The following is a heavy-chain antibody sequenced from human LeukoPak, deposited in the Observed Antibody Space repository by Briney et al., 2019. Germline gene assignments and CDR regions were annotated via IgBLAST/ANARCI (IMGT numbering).Heavy chain of an antibody. CDR3: VRERRYCSGDNCYSGLDY. J-gene: IGHJ4*02. D-gene: IGHD2-15*01. CDR1: GFTVSSNY. CDR2: IHSGGTT. V-gene: IGHV3-53*01. Sequence: GGSLRLSCAVSGFTVSSNYMSWVRQAPGKGLEWVSLIHSGGTTDYADSVKGRFTISRDYSKNTVNLQINSLRADDTAVYYCVRERRYCSGDNCYSGLDYWGQGTLVTVSS.